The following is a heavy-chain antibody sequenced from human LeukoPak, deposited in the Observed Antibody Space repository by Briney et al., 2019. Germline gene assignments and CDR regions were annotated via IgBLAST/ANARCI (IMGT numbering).Heavy chain of an antibody. V-gene: IGHV3-15*01. D-gene: IGHD2-15*01. Sequence: GGSLRLSCAASGLTISDAWMSWVRQAPGKGLEWVGRIKNKGGGDTTHYAAPVKGRFTNSRDDSQNTLYLQMNSLTIEDTAVCYCSTEGSRNLGYCSGGGCYARDAFDIWGQGTMVTVSS. J-gene: IGHJ3*02. CDR2: IKNKGGGDTT. CDR3: STEGSRNLGYCSGGGCYARDAFDI. CDR1: GLTISDAW.